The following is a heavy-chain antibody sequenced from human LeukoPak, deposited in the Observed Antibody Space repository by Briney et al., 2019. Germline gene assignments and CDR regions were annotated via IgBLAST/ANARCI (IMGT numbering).Heavy chain of an antibody. V-gene: IGHV4-34*01. CDR2: INHSGST. CDR1: GGSFSGYY. CDR3: ARAGYCSSTSCYGLASYYFDY. Sequence: PSETLSLTCAVYGGSFSGYYWSWIRQPPGKGLEWIGEINHSGSTNYNPSLKSRVTISVDTSKNQFSLKLSSVTAADTAVYYCARAGYCSSTSCYGLASYYFDYWGQGTLVTVSS. J-gene: IGHJ4*02. D-gene: IGHD2-2*01.